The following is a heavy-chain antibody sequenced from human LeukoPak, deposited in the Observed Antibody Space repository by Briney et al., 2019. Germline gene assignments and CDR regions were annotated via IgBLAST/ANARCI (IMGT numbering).Heavy chain of an antibody. CDR1: GLTVSSNY. V-gene: IGHV3-53*01. J-gene: IGHJ4*02. Sequence: GGSLRLSCAASGLTVSSNYMSWVRQAPGKGLEWVSVIYSGGSTYYADSVKGRFTISRDNSKNTLYLQMNSLRAEDTAVYYCARDRPPMVRGVSVYWGQGTLVIVSS. CDR3: ARDRPPMVRGVSVY. D-gene: IGHD3-10*01. CDR2: IYSGGST.